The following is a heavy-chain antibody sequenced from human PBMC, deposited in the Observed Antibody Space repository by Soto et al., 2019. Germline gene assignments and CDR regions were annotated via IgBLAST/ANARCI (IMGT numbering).Heavy chain of an antibody. CDR2: ISYDGSNK. J-gene: IGHJ6*02. CDR3: ARVGAVSSISYYYYGMDV. Sequence: QVQLVESGGGVVQPGRSLRLSCAASGFTFSSYAMHWVRQAPGKGLEWVAVISYDGSNKYYADSVKGRFTISRDNSKNTLYLQMNSLRAEDTAVYYCARVGAVSSISYYYYGMDVWGQGTTVTVSS. D-gene: IGHD3-16*01. CDR1: GFTFSSYA. V-gene: IGHV3-30-3*01.